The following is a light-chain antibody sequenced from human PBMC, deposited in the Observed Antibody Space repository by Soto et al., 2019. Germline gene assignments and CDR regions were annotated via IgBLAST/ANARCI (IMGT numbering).Light chain of an antibody. CDR2: DAS. CDR1: QSVSNNY. V-gene: IGKV3-20*01. CDR3: QQYGSSPLT. Sequence: EIVLAQSPGTLSLSPGERATLFCRASQSVSNNYLAWYQQRPGQAPRLLIYDASNRATGIPARFSGSGSGTDFTLTISSLEPEDFAVYYCQQYGSSPLTFGGGTKVDIK. J-gene: IGKJ4*01.